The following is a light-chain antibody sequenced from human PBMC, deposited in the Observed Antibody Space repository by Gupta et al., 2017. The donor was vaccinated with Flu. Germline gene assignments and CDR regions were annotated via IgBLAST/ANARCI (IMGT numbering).Light chain of an antibody. CDR1: TSDVGSYKF. Sequence: QSALTQPAAVSGSPGPSITIPCTGLTSDVGSYKFVSWFQQHPGKAPKLMIFEGTKRPSGVSYRFSGSRSDYTASLTISGLQAEDEADYYCCSYAGGGTYVFGTGTKVTV. V-gene: IGLV2-23*01. CDR3: CSYAGGGTYV. CDR2: EGT. J-gene: IGLJ1*01.